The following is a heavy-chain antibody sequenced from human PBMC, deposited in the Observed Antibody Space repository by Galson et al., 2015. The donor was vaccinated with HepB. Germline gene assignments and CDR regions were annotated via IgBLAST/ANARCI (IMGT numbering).Heavy chain of an antibody. CDR1: GYTFTYRY. CDR3: ARSGREIYGMDV. Sequence: SVKVSCKASGYTFTYRYLHWVRQAPGQALEWMGWITPFNGNTNYAQKFQDRVTITRDRSMSTAYMELSSLRSEDTAMYYCARSGREIYGMDVWGQGTTVTVSS. CDR2: ITPFNGNT. D-gene: IGHD5-24*01. J-gene: IGHJ6*02. V-gene: IGHV1-45*02.